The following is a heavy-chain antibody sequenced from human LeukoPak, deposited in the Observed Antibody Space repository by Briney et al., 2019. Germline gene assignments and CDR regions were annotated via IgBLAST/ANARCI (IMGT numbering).Heavy chain of an antibody. CDR2: IYHSGST. CDR3: ARQDSSGWYFY. V-gene: IGHV4-38-2*02. D-gene: IGHD6-19*01. J-gene: IGHJ4*02. Sequence: SETLSLTCTVSGYSISSGYYWGWVRQPPGKGLEWIGSIYHSGSTYYNPSLKSRVTISVDTSKNQFSLKLSSVTAADTAVYYCARQDSSGWYFYWGQGTLVTVSS. CDR1: GYSISSGYY.